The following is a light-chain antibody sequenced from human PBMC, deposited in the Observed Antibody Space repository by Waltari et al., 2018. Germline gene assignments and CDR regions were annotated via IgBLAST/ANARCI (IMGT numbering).Light chain of an antibody. CDR1: QSVTSTH. V-gene: IGKV3-20*01. CDR2: GAS. J-gene: IGKJ5*01. CDR3: QQYSQSPIT. Sequence: EIVLTQSPGTLSLSPGERATLSCRASQSVTSTHLAWYQQKPGRSPRLLIYGASSRATGVPDRFSGGGSATDFTLTITRLEPEDFAVYYCQQYSQSPITFGQGTRLDNK.